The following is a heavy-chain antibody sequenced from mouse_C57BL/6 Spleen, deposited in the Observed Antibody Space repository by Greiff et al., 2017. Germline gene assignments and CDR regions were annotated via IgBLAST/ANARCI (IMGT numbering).Heavy chain of an antibody. CDR2: IDPSDSYT. J-gene: IGHJ2*01. CDR3: AQLTGTDFDY. V-gene: IGHV1-59*01. D-gene: IGHD4-1*01. CDR1: GYTFTSYW. Sequence: QVQLQQPGAELVRPGTSVKLSCKASGYTFTSYWMHWVKQRPGQGLEWIGVIDPSDSYTNYNQKFKGKATLTVDTSSSTAYMQLSSLTSEDSAVYYCAQLTGTDFDYWGQGTTLTVSS.